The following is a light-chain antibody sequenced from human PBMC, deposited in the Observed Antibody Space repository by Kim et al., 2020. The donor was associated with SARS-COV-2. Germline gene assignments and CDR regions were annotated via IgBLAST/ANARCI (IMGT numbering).Light chain of an antibody. J-gene: IGKJ5*01. Sequence: AVGDRVTITCRASQDIGGYLAWYQQKPGSAPKLLIYAASTLQSGVPSRFSGRGSGTDFTITISSLQPEDLATYFCQQVNSFPLVTFGQGTRLEIK. CDR3: QQVNSFPLVT. V-gene: IGKV1-9*01. CDR1: QDIGGY. CDR2: AAS.